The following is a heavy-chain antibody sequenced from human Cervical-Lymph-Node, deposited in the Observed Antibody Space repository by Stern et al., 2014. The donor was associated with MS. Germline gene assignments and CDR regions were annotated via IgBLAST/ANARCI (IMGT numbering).Heavy chain of an antibody. CDR1: GYTFTQYP. CDR3: ARDKFNWVQGFDS. CDR2: INTNFGIP. D-gene: IGHD7-27*01. V-gene: IGHV7-4-1*02. Sequence: QVQLVQSGSELKKPGASVKVSCTASGYTFTQYPINWMRQVPGQGLEWMGWINTNFGIPTYAPDFRGRFVFSLDISVNTAYLEIRSLKSEDTAIYFCARDKFNWVQGFDSWGQGTLVTVSS. J-gene: IGHJ4*02.